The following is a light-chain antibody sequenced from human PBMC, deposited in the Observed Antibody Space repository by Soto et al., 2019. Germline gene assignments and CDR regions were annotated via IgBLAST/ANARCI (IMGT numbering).Light chain of an antibody. CDR1: QSVLSSSKNKNY. Sequence: DIVMTQSPDSLAVSLGERATINCKSSQSVLSSSKNKNYLAWYQHKPGQPPKLLIYWASTRESGVPGRFSGSGSGTDFTLTISSLQAEDVAVYYCQQYFSTPPVTFGGGTKVEIK. CDR2: WAS. J-gene: IGKJ4*01. CDR3: QQYFSTPPVT. V-gene: IGKV4-1*01.